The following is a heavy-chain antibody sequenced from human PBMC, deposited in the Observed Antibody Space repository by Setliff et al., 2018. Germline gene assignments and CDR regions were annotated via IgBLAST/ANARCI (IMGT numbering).Heavy chain of an antibody. CDR1: GYIFTRYR. D-gene: IGHD4-17*01. V-gene: IGHV1-18*01. CDR2: ISTRNDDT. J-gene: IGHJ4*01. Sequence: ASVKASCKASGYIFTRYRITWVRQSPGQGLEWMGWISTRNDDTGYAQKFKGRVTLTTDTSTNTAYMELRSLRSDDTAVYYCARRSGDRGMTTGWPDDFDYWGRGTLVTVSS. CDR3: ARRSGDRGMTTGWPDDFDY.